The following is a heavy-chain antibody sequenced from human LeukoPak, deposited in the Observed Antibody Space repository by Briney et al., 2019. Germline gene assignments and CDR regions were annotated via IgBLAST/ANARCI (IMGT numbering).Heavy chain of an antibody. CDR3: ARNRGLVWGFDP. CDR1: GYSISSGYY. V-gene: IGHV4-38-2*01. Sequence: SETLSLTCAVSGYSISSGYYWGWIRQPPGKGPEWIGSIYHSGSTYYNPSLKSRVTISVDTSKNQFSLKLSSVTAADTAVYYCARNRGLVWGFDPWGQGTLVTVSS. CDR2: IYHSGST. D-gene: IGHD2/OR15-2a*01. J-gene: IGHJ5*02.